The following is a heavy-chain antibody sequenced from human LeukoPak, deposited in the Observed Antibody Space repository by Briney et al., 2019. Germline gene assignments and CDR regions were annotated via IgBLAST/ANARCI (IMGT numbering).Heavy chain of an antibody. J-gene: IGHJ5*02. CDR2: INPSGGGT. D-gene: IGHD2-8*01. V-gene: IGHV1-46*01. CDR1: GYTFTSYY. CDR3: ARDMLAVPSNWFDP. Sequence: ASVKVSCKASGYTFTSYYIHWVRQAPGRGLEWMGVINPSGGGTSYAQKFQGRVTMTRDTSTSTVYMDLRSLRSEDTAVYFCARDMLAVPSNWFDPWGQGTLVSVSA.